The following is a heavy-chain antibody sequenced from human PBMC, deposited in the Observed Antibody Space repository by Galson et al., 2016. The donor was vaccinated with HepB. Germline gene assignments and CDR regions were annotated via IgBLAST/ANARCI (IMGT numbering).Heavy chain of an antibody. J-gene: IGHJ4*02. CDR1: GFMFNYYS. CDR3: ARDRGFYSSTWD. Sequence: SLRLSCAASGFMFNYYSMNWVRQAPGKGLQWVSSITNNGNDKYYADSAKGRFTISRDNAKNSLFLQMDSLRAEDTAVYYCARDRGFYSSTWDWGQGTLVTVSS. V-gene: IGHV3-21*04. D-gene: IGHD2-2*01. CDR2: ITNNGNDK.